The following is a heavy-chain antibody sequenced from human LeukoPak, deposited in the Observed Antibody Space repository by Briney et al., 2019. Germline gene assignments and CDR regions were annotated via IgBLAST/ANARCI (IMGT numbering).Heavy chain of an antibody. Sequence: PSGTLSLTCAVSGGSISSSNWWSWIRQPPGKGLEWIGEIYHSGSTNYNPSLKSRVTISVDTSKNQFSLKLSSVTAADTAVYYCARHVLLWFGEPTYFDYWGQGTLVTVSS. CDR3: ARHVLLWFGEPTYFDY. D-gene: IGHD3-10*01. CDR2: IYHSGST. J-gene: IGHJ4*02. V-gene: IGHV4-4*02. CDR1: GGSISSSNW.